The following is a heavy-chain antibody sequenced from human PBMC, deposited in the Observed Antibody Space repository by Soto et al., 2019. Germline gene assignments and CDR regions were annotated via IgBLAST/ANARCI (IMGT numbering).Heavy chain of an antibody. D-gene: IGHD2-15*01. CDR1: GYTFTSYY. CDR2: IDPSGGGT. J-gene: IGHJ5*02. V-gene: IGHV1-46*04. CDR3: ARDRVDCSGGNCWRSVEDT. Sequence: QVQLVPSGAEVTKPGASVKVSCKASGYTFTSYYMHWVRQAPGQGLEWMGIIDPSGGGTSYAQKLQGRLTMTRDTSTSTVYMELSSLRSEDTAVYYCARDRVDCSGGNCWRSVEDTWGQGTLVTVSS.